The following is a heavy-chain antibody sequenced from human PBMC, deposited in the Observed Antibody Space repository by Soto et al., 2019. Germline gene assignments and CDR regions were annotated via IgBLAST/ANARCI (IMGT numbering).Heavy chain of an antibody. Sequence: GASVKVSCKASGYTFTSYAMHWVRQAPGQRLEWMGWINAGNGNTKYSQKFQGRVTITRDTSASTAYMELSSLRSEDTAAYYCARDVVVVPAAMGAFDCWGQGTLVTVYS. CDR2: INAGNGNT. J-gene: IGHJ4*02. D-gene: IGHD2-2*01. V-gene: IGHV1-3*01. CDR1: GYTFTSYA. CDR3: ARDVVVVPAAMGAFDC.